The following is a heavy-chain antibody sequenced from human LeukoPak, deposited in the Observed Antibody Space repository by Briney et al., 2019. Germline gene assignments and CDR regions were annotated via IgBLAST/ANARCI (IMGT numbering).Heavy chain of an antibody. V-gene: IGHV3-30*02. CDR2: IRYDGSNK. D-gene: IGHD1-14*01. Sequence: GGSLRLSCAASGFTFSSYGMHWVRQAPGKGLEWVAFIRYDGSNKYYADSVKGRFTISRDNSKNTLYLQMNSLRAEDTAVYYCAKDRRVAETLLNWGQGTLVTVSS. CDR1: GFTFSSYG. J-gene: IGHJ4*02. CDR3: AKDRRVAETLLN.